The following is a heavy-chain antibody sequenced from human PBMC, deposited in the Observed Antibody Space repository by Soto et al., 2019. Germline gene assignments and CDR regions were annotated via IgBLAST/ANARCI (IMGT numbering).Heavy chain of an antibody. CDR1: GGSIKTGGYY. D-gene: IGHD2-21*02. Sequence: QVQLQESGPGLVEPSQTLSLTCTVSGGSIKTGGYYWSWIRQHPGKGLEWLGYIYYTGSTYYNPSLHNRLTMSVDMSKNQFSLKLTSLTAADTAVYYCAKDPSPQPTTVVTPGWFDPWGQGTLVTVSS. J-gene: IGHJ5*02. CDR3: AKDPSPQPTTVVTPGWFDP. CDR2: IYYTGST. V-gene: IGHV4-31*03.